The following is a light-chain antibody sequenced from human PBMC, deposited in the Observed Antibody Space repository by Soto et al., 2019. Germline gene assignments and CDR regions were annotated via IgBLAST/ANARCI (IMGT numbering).Light chain of an antibody. J-gene: IGKJ1*01. CDR2: GAS. V-gene: IGKV3-15*01. Sequence: EIVMTQSPATLSVSPGKRATLSCRASQGVSANLAWYQHKPGQAPRLLIYGASTRATGIPARFSGSGSETEFTLTISSLQSEDFAVYYCQQYNNWPRTFGQGTKVEI. CDR1: QGVSAN. CDR3: QQYNNWPRT.